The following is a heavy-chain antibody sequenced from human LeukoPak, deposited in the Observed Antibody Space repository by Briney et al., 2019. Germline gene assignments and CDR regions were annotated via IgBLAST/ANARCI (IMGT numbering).Heavy chain of an antibody. CDR3: AKDPRMRDIALGGVTAYFAY. Sequence: GGSLRLSCAASGFTFSAYAMSWVRQAPGKGLEWVSAISGSGGSTYYADSVKGRFTISRDNSKNTLYLQMNSLRAEDTAVYYCAKDPRMRDIALGGVTAYFAYGGQGTLATVS. J-gene: IGHJ4*02. D-gene: IGHD3-16*01. CDR2: ISGSGGST. V-gene: IGHV3-23*01. CDR1: GFTFSAYA.